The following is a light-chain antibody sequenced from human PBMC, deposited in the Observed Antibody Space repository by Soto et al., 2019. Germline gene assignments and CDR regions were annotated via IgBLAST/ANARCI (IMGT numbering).Light chain of an antibody. CDR1: SSNIGNNP. J-gene: IGLJ3*02. CDR3: AAWDDSLKGPV. Sequence: QSVLTQPPSASGTPGQRVTISCSGSSSNIGNNPVNWYQQLPGTAPKLLIYSNSQRPSGVPDRFSGSKSGTSASLTISGLQSEDEADYYCAAWDDSLKGPVFGGGTKLTVL. CDR2: SNS. V-gene: IGLV1-44*01.